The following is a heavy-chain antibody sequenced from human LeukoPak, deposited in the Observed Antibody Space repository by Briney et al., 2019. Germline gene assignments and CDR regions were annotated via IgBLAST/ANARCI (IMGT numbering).Heavy chain of an antibody. D-gene: IGHD4-11*01. V-gene: IGHV4-30-2*01. J-gene: IGHJ4*02. CDR2: IYHSGST. CDR1: GGSISSGGYY. Sequence: PSETLSLTCTVSGGSISSGGYYWSRIRQPPGKGLEWIGYIYHSGSTYYNPSLKSRVTISVDRSKNQFSLKLSSVTAADTAVYYCAREDTTVTGYYFDYWGQGTLVTVSS. CDR3: AREDTTVTGYYFDY.